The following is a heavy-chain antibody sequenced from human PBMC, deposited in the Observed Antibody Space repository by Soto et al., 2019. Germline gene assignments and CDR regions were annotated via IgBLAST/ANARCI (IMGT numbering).Heavy chain of an antibody. CDR2: ISNSGST. CDR1: GDSINSAGYY. Sequence: SETLSLTCTVSGDSINSAGYYWTWIRQDPGQGLEWIGYISNSGSTFYNPSLKSRVNMSVDTSKNHFSLRLTSVTAADTAVYYCARVPRVRRSYYYYGMDVWGQGTTVTV. D-gene: IGHD4-4*01. CDR3: ARVPRVRRSYYYYGMDV. J-gene: IGHJ6*02. V-gene: IGHV4-31*03.